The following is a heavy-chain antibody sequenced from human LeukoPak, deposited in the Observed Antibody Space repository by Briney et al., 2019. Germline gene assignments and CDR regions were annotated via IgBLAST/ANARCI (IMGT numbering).Heavy chain of an antibody. J-gene: IGHJ4*02. CDR2: INPNSGGT. D-gene: IGHD1-26*01. Sequence: ASVKVSCKASGYTFTGYYMHWVRQAPGQGLEWMGWINPNSGGTNYAQKFQGRVTMTRDTSISTAYMELSRLRSDDTAVYYCARGLSWSYLNFDYWGQGTLVTVSS. CDR1: GYTFTGYY. CDR3: ARGLSWSYLNFDY. V-gene: IGHV1-2*02.